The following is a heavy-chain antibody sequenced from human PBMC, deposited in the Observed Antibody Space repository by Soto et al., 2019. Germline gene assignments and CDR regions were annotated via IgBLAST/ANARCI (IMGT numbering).Heavy chain of an antibody. J-gene: IGHJ6*02. CDR2: ISSSGSTI. V-gene: IGHV3-48*03. D-gene: IGHD3-3*01. CDR1: GFTFSSYE. Sequence: AGGSLRLSCAASGFTFSSYEMNWVRQAPGKGLEWVSYISSSGSTIYYADSVKGRFTISRDNAKNSLYLQMNSLRAEDTAVYYCARAGKYYDFWSGYYDYYYYGMDVWGQGTTVTVSS. CDR3: ARAGKYYDFWSGYYDYYYYGMDV.